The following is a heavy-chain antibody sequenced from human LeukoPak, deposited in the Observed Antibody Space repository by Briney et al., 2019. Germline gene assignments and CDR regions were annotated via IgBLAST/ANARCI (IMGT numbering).Heavy chain of an antibody. Sequence: PSETLSLTCTVSGGSISSSSYYWGWIRQPPGKGLEWIGSIYYSGSTYYNPSLKSRVTISVDTSKNQFSLKLTSVTAADTAVYYCARHGEQQLVTWFDPWAREPWSPSPQ. V-gene: IGHV4-39*01. D-gene: IGHD6-13*01. J-gene: IGHJ5*02. CDR2: IYYSGST. CDR3: ARHGEQQLVTWFDP. CDR1: GGSISSSSYY.